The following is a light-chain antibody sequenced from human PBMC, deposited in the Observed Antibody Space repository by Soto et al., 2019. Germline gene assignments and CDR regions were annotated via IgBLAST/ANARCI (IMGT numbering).Light chain of an antibody. V-gene: IGKV3-11*01. CDR2: DAS. CDR1: QSVSSS. Sequence: DIVLTQSPATLSLSPGERATLSCRASQSVSSSLAWYQQKPGQTPRLLIYDASNRATGIPARFNGSGSGTDFTLTVSSLEPEDSAVYYCQQRSNWPLTFGGGTKVEIK. CDR3: QQRSNWPLT. J-gene: IGKJ4*01.